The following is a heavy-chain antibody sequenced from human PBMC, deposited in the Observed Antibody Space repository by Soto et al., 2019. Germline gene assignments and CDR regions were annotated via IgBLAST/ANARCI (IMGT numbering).Heavy chain of an antibody. J-gene: IGHJ6*02. D-gene: IGHD7-27*01. CDR2: ISDSGGTT. CDR3: AKPGWPGPWGYYYGPDV. CDR1: GFTFSNYP. V-gene: IGHV3-23*01. Sequence: HPGGSLRLSCAASGFTFSNYPMSWVRQAPGKGLEWVSYISDSGGTTYYADSVKGRFTISRDNSRNTLYLQMNSLTAEDTAVYFCAKPGWPGPWGYYYGPDVWGQGTTVPVSS.